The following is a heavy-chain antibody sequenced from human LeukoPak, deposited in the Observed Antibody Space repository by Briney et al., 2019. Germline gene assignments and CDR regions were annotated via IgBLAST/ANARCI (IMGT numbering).Heavy chain of an antibody. J-gene: IGHJ4*02. D-gene: IGHD5-18*01. CDR2: IIPIFGTA. V-gene: IGHV1-69*01. CDR3: AREYGYSYGYGSANY. Sequence: GASVKVSCKASGGTFSSYAISWVRQAPGQGLEWMGGIIPIFGTANYAQKFQGRVTITADESTSTAYMELSSLRSEDTAVYYCAREYGYSYGYGSANYWGQGTLVTVSS. CDR1: GGTFSSYA.